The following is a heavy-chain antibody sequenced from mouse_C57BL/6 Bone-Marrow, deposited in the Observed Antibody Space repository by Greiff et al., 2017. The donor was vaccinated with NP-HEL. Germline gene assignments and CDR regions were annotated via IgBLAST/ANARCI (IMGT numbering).Heavy chain of an antibody. CDR3: ARSIWYFDV. J-gene: IGHJ1*03. D-gene: IGHD2-10*02. Sequence: VQLQQPGAELVKPGASVKLSCKASGYTFTSYWMQWVKQRPGQGLEWIGEIDPSDSYTNYNQKFKGKATLTVYTSSSTAYMQLSSLTSEDAAVYYCARSIWYFDVWGTGTTVTVSS. CDR1: GYTFTSYW. CDR2: IDPSDSYT. V-gene: IGHV1-50*01.